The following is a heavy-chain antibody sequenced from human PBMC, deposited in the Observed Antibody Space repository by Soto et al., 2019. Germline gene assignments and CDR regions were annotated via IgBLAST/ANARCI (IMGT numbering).Heavy chain of an antibody. Sequence: QVQLQESGPGLVKPSGTLSLTCAVSGGSISSSNWWSWVRQPPGKGLEWIGEIYHSGSTNYNPSPXXXVTISVDNSKXXFXLXXSSVPAAEAAVYYCASDLGRLLWFGALLSRNWFDPWGQGTLVTVSS. CDR1: GGSISSSNW. CDR2: IYHSGST. V-gene: IGHV4-4*02. CDR3: ASDLGRLLWFGALLSRNWFDP. D-gene: IGHD3-10*01. J-gene: IGHJ5*02.